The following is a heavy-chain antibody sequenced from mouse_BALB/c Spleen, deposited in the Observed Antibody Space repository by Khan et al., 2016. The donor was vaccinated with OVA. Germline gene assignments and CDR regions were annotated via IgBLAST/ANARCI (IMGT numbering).Heavy chain of an antibody. CDR3: AREWCSWFPY. V-gene: IGHV1-77*01. CDR2: ISPGSGNT. D-gene: IGHD1-3*01. Sequence: QVQLKQSGTELARPGASVTLSCKASGYIFIDYNINWVKQRTGQGLEWIGEISPGSGNTYNNEKFKGKATLTADKSSITTYMQLSSLTSEDSAIYFCAREWCSWFPYWGQGTLVTVSA. J-gene: IGHJ3*01. CDR1: GYIFIDYN.